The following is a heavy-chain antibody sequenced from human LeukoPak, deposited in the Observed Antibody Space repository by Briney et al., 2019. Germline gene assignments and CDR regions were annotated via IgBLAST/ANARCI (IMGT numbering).Heavy chain of an antibody. V-gene: IGHV3-23*01. J-gene: IGHJ4*02. CDR2: IGGSGGST. CDR3: AKDGVVITPTFDY. CDR1: GFTFSTYA. Sequence: PEGSLRLSCAASGFTFSTYAMSWVRQAPGKGLEWVSAIGGSGGSTYYADSVKGRFTISRDNSKNTLYLQMNSLRAEDTAVYYCAKDGVVITPTFDYWGQGTLVTVSS. D-gene: IGHD3-22*01.